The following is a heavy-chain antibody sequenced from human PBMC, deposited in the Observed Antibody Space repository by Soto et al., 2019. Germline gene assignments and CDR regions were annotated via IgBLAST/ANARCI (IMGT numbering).Heavy chain of an antibody. CDR3: AREGQLPRSFGTDG. Sequence: HWNTISITCSVSRGSITHHFWSGIRKNPGKPLEWIGYVMHNGNTHYNPAFTSRVKISVDLSKNEFSLMLRSVTAADTACLYCAREGQLPRSFGTDGWVQG. CDR2: VMHNGNT. J-gene: IGHJ6*01. D-gene: IGHD2-2*01. CDR1: RGSITHHF. V-gene: IGHV4-59*11.